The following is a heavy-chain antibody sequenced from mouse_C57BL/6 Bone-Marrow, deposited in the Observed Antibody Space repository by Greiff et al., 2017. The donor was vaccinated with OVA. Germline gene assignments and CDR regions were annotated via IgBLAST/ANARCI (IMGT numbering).Heavy chain of an antibody. J-gene: IGHJ4*01. Sequence: QVQLKQPGAELVKPGASVKLSCKASGYTFTSYWMHWVKQRPGRGLEWIGRIDPNSGGTKYNEKFKSKATLTVDKPSSTAYMQLSSLTSEDSAVYYCARGENYYYGSSAYYYAMDYWGQGTSVTVSS. CDR3: ARGENYYYGSSAYYYAMDY. V-gene: IGHV1-72*01. CDR1: GYTFTSYW. CDR2: IDPNSGGT. D-gene: IGHD1-1*01.